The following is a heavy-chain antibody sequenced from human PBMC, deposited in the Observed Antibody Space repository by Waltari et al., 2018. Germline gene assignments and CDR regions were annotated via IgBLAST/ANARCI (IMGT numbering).Heavy chain of an antibody. Sequence: QVQLLGSGGGVVQPGGSLRLSCAAPGLTFIDYGFHWFRQAPGKGAELVEVISYDGDKSRVGDVVKGRFTMSRDDSKNTVLLQMNGRTAEDTAMYYWVTVCYYATLNACRESLEFWGQGTMVIVSS. CDR3: VTVCYYATLNACRESLEF. CDR1: GLTFIDYG. CDR2: ISYDGDKS. D-gene: IGHD3-22*01. V-gene: IGHV3-30*03. J-gene: IGHJ3*01.